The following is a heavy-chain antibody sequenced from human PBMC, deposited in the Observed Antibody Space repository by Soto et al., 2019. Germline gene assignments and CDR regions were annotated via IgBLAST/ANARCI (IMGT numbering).Heavy chain of an antibody. CDR1: GGTFSSFA. D-gene: IGHD5-12*01. J-gene: IGHJ3*02. CDR3: ARVRLEMATITDAFDI. CDR2: IIPIFGTA. V-gene: IGHV1-69*13. Sequence: ASVKVSCKASGGTFSSFAISWVRQAPGQGLEWMGGIIPIFGTANYAQKFQGRVTITADESTSTAYMELSRLRSEDTAVYYCARVRLEMATITDAFDIWGQGTMVTVSS.